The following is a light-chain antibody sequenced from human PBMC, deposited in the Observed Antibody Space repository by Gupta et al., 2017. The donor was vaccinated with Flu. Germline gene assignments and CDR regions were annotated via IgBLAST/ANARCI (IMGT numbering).Light chain of an antibody. CDR2: DDT. J-gene: IGLJ2*01. Sequence: SYAQTQSLPASAAPGQTARITCGGNNVGSKGVHWYQQKPGQAPVLVVYDDTDRPSGIPERFSGSNSGNTATLTISRVEAGDEADYYCQVWDTSSDHPVFGGGTKLTVL. CDR1: NVGSKG. V-gene: IGLV3-21*02. CDR3: QVWDTSSDHPV.